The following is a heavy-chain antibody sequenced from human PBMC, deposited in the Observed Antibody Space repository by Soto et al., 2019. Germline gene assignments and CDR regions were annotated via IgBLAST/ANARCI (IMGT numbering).Heavy chain of an antibody. CDR3: ARQIYDSDTGPNFQYYFDS. CDR1: GYSSAGYW. CDR2: IDPSDSQT. J-gene: IGHJ4*02. Sequence: PGESLKISCKGSGYSSAGYWITWVRQKPGKGLEWMGRIDPSDSQTYYSPSFRGHVTISVTKSITTVFLQWGSLRASDTAMYYCARQIYDSDTGPNFQYYFDSWGQGTPVTVSS. D-gene: IGHD3-22*01. V-gene: IGHV5-10-1*01.